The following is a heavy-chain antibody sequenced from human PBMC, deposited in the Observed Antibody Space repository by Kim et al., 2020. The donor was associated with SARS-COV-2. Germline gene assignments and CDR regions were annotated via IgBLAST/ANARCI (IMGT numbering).Heavy chain of an antibody. CDR1: GFTFSSYS. Sequence: GGSLRLPCAASGFTFSSYSMNWVRQAPGKGLEWVSSISSSSSYIYYADSVKGRFTISRDNAKNSLYLQMNSLRAEDTAVYYCARDSGYYDSSGSHFDYWGQGTLVTVSS. J-gene: IGHJ4*02. CDR3: ARDSGYYDSSGSHFDY. CDR2: ISSSSSYI. V-gene: IGHV3-21*01. D-gene: IGHD3-22*01.